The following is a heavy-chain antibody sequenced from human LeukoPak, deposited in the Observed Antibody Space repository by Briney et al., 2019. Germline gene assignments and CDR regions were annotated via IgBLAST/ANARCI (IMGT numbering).Heavy chain of an antibody. D-gene: IGHD3-22*01. Sequence: SVKVSCKASGGTFSSYAISWVRQAPGQGLEWMGRIIPILGIANYAQKFQGRVTITADKSTSTAYMELSSLRSEDTAVYYCARVPRVVVIGVDFDYWGQGTLVTVSS. CDR3: ARVPRVVVIGVDFDY. CDR2: IIPILGIA. J-gene: IGHJ4*02. CDR1: GGTFSSYA. V-gene: IGHV1-69*04.